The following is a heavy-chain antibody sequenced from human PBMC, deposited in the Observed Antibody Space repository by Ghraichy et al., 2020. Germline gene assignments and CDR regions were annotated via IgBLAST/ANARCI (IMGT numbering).Heavy chain of an antibody. CDR2: ISGSGGST. CDR3: AKELLNLRTITMVRGVIYAADAFDI. D-gene: IGHD3-10*01. J-gene: IGHJ3*02. V-gene: IGHV3-23*01. Sequence: GGSLRLSCAASGFTFSSYAMSWVRQAPGKGLEWVSAISGSGGSTYYADSVKGRFTISRDNSKNTLYLQMNSLRAEDTAVYYCAKELLNLRTITMVRGVIYAADAFDIWGQGTMVTVSS. CDR1: GFTFSSYA.